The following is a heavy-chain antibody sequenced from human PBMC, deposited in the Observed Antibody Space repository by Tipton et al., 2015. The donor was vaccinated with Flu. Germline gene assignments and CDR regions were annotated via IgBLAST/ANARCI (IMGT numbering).Heavy chain of an antibody. J-gene: IGHJ6*02. CDR2: IYYSGST. V-gene: IGHV4-31*03. Sequence: TLSLTCTVSGDSINTGGAYWTWIRQRPGQGLEWIGGIYYSGSTYYHPSLESRMSISVDTSRTHVSLKVNSVTAADTAIYYCARDQGFGGGLTYDYYAMDVWGQGTTVTVSS. CDR3: ARDQGFGGGLTYDYYAMDV. D-gene: IGHD3-10*01. CDR1: GDSINTGGAY.